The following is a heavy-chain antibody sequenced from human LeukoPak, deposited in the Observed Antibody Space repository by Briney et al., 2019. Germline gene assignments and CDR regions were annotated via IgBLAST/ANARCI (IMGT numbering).Heavy chain of an antibody. CDR3: ARARSSGGSCYDY. CDR2: IIPIFGTA. V-gene: IGHV1-69*13. CDR1: GGTFSNYA. J-gene: IGHJ4*02. D-gene: IGHD2-15*01. Sequence: GASVKVSCKASGGTFSNYAISWVRQAPGQGLEWMGGIIPIFGTANYAQKFQGRVTITADESTSTAYMELSSLRSEDTAVYYCARARSSGGSCYDYWGQGTLVTVSS.